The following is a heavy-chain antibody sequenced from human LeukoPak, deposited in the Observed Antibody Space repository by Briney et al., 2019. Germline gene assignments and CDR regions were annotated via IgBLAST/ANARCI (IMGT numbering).Heavy chain of an antibody. Sequence: GGSLRLSCAASGFTFSSYAMHWVRQAPGKGLEWVAVISYDGSNKYYADSVKGRFTISRDNSKNTLYLQMNSLRAEDTAVYYCAKGSSSWHYFDYWGQGTLVTVSS. J-gene: IGHJ4*02. CDR2: ISYDGSNK. CDR3: AKGSSSWHYFDY. V-gene: IGHV3-30*04. CDR1: GFTFSSYA. D-gene: IGHD6-13*01.